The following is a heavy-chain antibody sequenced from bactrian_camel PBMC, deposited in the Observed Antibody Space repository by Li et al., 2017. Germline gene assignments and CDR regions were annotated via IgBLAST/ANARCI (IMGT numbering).Heavy chain of an antibody. CDR1: GGTFGATD. D-gene: IGHD5*01. J-gene: IGHJ4*01. CDR3: ATSPGWTPWCAVNFGSRFNF. Sequence: SGGGSVQDGGSLRLSCTISGGTFGATDMGWYRQAPGNECDLVTSITYDGTTYYAESVKGRFTISKDNANNTVYLQMNSLKPEDSAMYTCATSPGWTPWCAVNFGSRFNFWGQGTQVTVS. CDR2: ITYDGTT. V-gene: IGHV3S53*01.